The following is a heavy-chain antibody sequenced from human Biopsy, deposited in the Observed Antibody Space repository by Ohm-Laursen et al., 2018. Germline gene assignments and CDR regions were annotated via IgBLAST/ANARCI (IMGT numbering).Heavy chain of an antibody. CDR3: ASAGYNPDWNFDL. CDR1: GGSIISYY. J-gene: IGHJ2*01. CDR2: IYSSGGT. V-gene: IGHV4-4*07. D-gene: IGHD5-24*01. Sequence: SETLSLTCTVSGGSIISYYWNWIRQPAGKGLEWIGRIYSSGGTKYNPSLKSRVTMSVDTSKKQLSLRLSSVTAADTAVYYCASAGYNPDWNFDLWGRGTRVTVSS.